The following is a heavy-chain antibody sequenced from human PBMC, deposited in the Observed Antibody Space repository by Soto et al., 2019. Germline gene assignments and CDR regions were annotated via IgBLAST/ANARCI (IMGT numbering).Heavy chain of an antibody. CDR2: INAGNGNT. Sequence: QVQLVQSGAEVKKPGASVKVSCKASGYTFTSYAMHWVRQAPGQRLEWMGWINAGNGNTKYSQKFQGRVTITRDTSTSTAYMELSSLRSEDTAVYYCARDRKGYSGYDFDYWGQGTLVTVSS. J-gene: IGHJ4*02. D-gene: IGHD5-12*01. V-gene: IGHV1-3*01. CDR1: GYTFTSYA. CDR3: ARDRKGYSGYDFDY.